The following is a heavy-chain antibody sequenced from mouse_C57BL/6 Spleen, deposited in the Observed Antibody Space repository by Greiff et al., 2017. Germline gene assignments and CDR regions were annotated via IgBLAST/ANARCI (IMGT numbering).Heavy chain of an antibody. V-gene: IGHV5-4*01. CDR3: ARDDLQTALDY. CDR1: GFTFSSYA. J-gene: IGHJ2*01. D-gene: IGHD4-1*01. Sequence: DVMLVESGGGLVKPGGSLKLSCAASGFTFSSYAMSWVRQTPEKRLEWVATISDGGSYTYYPDNVKGRFTISRDNAKNNLYLQMSHLKSEDTAMYYCARDDLQTALDYWGQATTLTVSS. CDR2: ISDGGSYT.